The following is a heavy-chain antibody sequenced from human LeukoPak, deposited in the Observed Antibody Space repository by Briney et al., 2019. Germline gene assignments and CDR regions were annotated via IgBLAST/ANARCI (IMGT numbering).Heavy chain of an antibody. V-gene: IGHV4-34*01. CDR3: ARGEGWPQRTIDY. D-gene: IGHD6-19*01. Sequence: SETLSLTCAVYGGSFSGYYWSWIRQPPGKGLEWIGEINHSGSTNYNPSLKSRVTISVDTSKNQFSLKLSSVTAADTAVYYCARGEGWPQRTIDYWGQGTLVTVSS. J-gene: IGHJ4*02. CDR1: GGSFSGYY. CDR2: INHSGST.